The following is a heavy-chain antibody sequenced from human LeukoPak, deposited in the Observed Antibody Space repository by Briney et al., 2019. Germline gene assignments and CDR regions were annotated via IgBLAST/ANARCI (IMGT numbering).Heavy chain of an antibody. CDR2: INRSGST. CDR3: ARGRDSSSSWYFDL. D-gene: IGHD6-6*01. Sequence: SETLSLTCAVYGGSFSGYYWSWIRQPPGKGLEWIGEINRSGSTNYNPSLKSRVTISVDTSKNQFSLKLSSVTAADTAVYYCARGRDSSSSWYFDLWAVAPWSLSPQ. J-gene: IGHJ2*01. V-gene: IGHV4-34*01. CDR1: GGSFSGYY.